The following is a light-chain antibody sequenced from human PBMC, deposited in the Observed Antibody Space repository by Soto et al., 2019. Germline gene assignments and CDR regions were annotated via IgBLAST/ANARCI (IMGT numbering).Light chain of an antibody. CDR3: QQYNTYWT. J-gene: IGKJ1*01. CDR2: KAS. V-gene: IGKV1-5*03. Sequence: DIQMTQSASTLSASVGDRVTITCRASQRISNWLAWYQQKPGKAPKLLIYKASSLESGVPSRFIGGGSGTEFTLTISSLQPDDFATYYCQQYNTYWTFGQGTKVDI. CDR1: QRISNW.